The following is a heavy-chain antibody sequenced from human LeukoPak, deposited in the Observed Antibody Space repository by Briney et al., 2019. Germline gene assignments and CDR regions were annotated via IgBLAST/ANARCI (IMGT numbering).Heavy chain of an antibody. J-gene: IGHJ4*02. CDR1: GFTFSSYA. Sequence: PGGSLRLSCAASGFTFSSYAMSWVRQAPGKGLEWVSAISGSGGSTYYEDSVKGRFTISRDNSKNTLYLQMNSLRAEDTAVYYCAKDQGRITMIVVVNYFDYWGQGTLVTVSS. D-gene: IGHD3-22*01. CDR2: ISGSGGST. V-gene: IGHV3-23*01. CDR3: AKDQGRITMIVVVNYFDY.